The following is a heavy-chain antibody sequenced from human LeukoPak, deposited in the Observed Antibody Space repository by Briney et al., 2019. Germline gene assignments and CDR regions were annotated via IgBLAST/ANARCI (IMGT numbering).Heavy chain of an antibody. D-gene: IGHD4/OR15-4a*01. J-gene: IGHJ4*02. CDR1: XSSXX. CDR3: AKGRVLRGPFDY. CDR2: ISGSGGST. Sequence: XSSXXMSXVRXAPGKGLEWVSAISGSGGSTYYADSVKGRFTISRDNSKNTLYLQMNSLRAEDTAVYYCAKGRVLRGPFDYWGQGTLVTVSS. V-gene: IGHV3-23*01.